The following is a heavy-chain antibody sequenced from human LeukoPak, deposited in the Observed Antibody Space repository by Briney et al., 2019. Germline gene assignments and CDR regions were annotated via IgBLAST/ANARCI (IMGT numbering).Heavy chain of an antibody. CDR2: ISYDGSNK. V-gene: IGHV3-30*04. CDR3: ARDKGRAYSYGFFDY. CDR1: GFTFSSYA. Sequence: GGSLRLSCAASGFTFSSYAMHWVRQAPGKGLEWVAVISYDGSNKYYADSVKGRFTISRDNSKNTLYLQMNSLRAEDTAVYYCARDKGRAYSYGFFDYWGQGTLVTVSS. D-gene: IGHD5-18*01. J-gene: IGHJ4*02.